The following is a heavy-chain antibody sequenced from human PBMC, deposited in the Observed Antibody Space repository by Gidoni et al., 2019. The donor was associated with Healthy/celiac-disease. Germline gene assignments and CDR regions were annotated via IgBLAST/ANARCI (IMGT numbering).Heavy chain of an antibody. CDR3: ARGYNWNDDYYYYMDV. CDR2: INHSGST. J-gene: IGHJ6*03. CDR1: GGSFSGYY. Sequence: QVQLQQWGAGLLKPSETLSLTCAVYGGSFSGYYWSWIRQPPGKGLEWIGEINHSGSTNYNPSLKSRVTISVDTSKNQFSLKLSSVTAADTAVYYCARGYNWNDDYYYYMDVWGKGTTVTVSS. V-gene: IGHV4-34*01. D-gene: IGHD1-1*01.